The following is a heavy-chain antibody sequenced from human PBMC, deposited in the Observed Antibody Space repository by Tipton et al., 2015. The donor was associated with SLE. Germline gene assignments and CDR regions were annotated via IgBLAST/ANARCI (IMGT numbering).Heavy chain of an antibody. CDR1: GGTFSSYA. J-gene: IGHJ5*02. Sequence: QVQLVQSGAEVKKPGSSVKVSCKASGGTFSSYAISWVRQAPGQGLEWMGVVNPGDGSTTYAQKFQGRVTVTRDTSTTTVYMELSSLRSEDTAIYYCARDTGFDPWGQGTLVTVSS. CDR2: VNPGDGST. V-gene: IGHV1-46*01. CDR3: ARDTGFDP.